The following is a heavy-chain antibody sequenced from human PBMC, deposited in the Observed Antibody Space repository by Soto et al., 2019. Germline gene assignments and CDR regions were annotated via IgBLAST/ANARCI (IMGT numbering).Heavy chain of an antibody. V-gene: IGHV2-5*02. D-gene: IGHD4-17*01. CDR2: IYWADDK. CDR3: EHRQRTVYFDY. Sequence: QITLKESGPALVTPTQTLTLTCTFSGFSLSTSGVGLCWIRQPPGKALERLALIYWADDKRYSPSLKSRLTKAEDTSKNQVVLAMTNMDPVDTATYYCEHRQRTVYFDYWGQGTLVTVSS. J-gene: IGHJ4*02. CDR1: GFSLSTSGVG.